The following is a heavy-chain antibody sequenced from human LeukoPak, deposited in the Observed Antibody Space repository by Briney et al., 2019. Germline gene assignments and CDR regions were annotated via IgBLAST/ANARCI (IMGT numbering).Heavy chain of an antibody. Sequence: GGSLRLSCAASGFTFSSHWMSWVRQAPGKGLEWVANIKQDGSEKYYVDSVKGRFTISRDNAKNSLYLQMNSLRAEDTAVYYCARVATGSYHFDYWGQGTLVTVSS. D-gene: IGHD1-26*01. J-gene: IGHJ4*02. CDR3: ARVATGSYHFDY. CDR2: IKQDGSEK. CDR1: GFTFSSHW. V-gene: IGHV3-7*01.